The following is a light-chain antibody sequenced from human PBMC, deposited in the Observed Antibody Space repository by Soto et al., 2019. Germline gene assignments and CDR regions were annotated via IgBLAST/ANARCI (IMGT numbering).Light chain of an antibody. CDR1: SSDVGGFNY. J-gene: IGLJ1*01. V-gene: IGLV2-14*03. CDR3: ASYTTSSTYV. Sequence: QSALTQPASVSGSPGQSIAISCTGTSSDVGGFNYVSWYQQHPGKAPKFMIYDVSSRPSGVSDRFSGSKSGNTASLTISGLQAEDEADYYCASYTTSSTYVFGTGTKVNVL. CDR2: DVS.